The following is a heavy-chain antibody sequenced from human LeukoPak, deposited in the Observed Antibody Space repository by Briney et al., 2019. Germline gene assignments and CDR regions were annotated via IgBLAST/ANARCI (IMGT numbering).Heavy chain of an antibody. CDR2: VGYSGDM. CDR1: GGSISSYY. V-gene: IGHV4-59*01. J-gene: IGHJ4*02. D-gene: IGHD3-22*01. CDR3: ARDLGDSRGADY. Sequence: KSSETLSLTCTVSGGSISSYYWSWIRQPPGKGLEWIGYVGYSGDMKYNRSLKSRVTISIDTSKNQFSLKLNSVTAADTTVYYCARDLGDSRGADYWGQGTLVTVSS.